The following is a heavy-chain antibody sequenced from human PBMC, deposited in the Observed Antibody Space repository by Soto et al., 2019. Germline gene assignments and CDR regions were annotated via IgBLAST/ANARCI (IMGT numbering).Heavy chain of an antibody. CDR2: ISAYNGNK. D-gene: IGHD2-21*02. CDR1: GYTFTSYG. Sequence: ASVKVSCKASGYTFTSYGISWVRQAPGQGLEWMGWISAYNGNKNFAQKLQGRVTMTTDTSTSTAYMELRSLRSDDTAVYYCARARGCGGDCYDYYFDYWGQGTLVTVSS. J-gene: IGHJ4*02. V-gene: IGHV1-18*01. CDR3: ARARGCGGDCYDYYFDY.